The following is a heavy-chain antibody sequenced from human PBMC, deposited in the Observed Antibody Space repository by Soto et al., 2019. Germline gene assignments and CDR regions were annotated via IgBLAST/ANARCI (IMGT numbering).Heavy chain of an antibody. CDR1: GYTFTGYY. D-gene: IGHD1-26*01. Sequence: QVQLVQSGAEVKKPGASVKVSCKASGYTFTGYYMHWVRQAPGQGLEWMGWINPNSGGTNYAQKFQGWVTMTRDTSISTAHMEMSRLRYDDTDVYYCARSGPRGSYYYYFYGMDVWGQGTTVTVS. J-gene: IGHJ6*02. CDR3: ARSGPRGSYYYYFYGMDV. CDR2: INPNSGGT. V-gene: IGHV1-2*04.